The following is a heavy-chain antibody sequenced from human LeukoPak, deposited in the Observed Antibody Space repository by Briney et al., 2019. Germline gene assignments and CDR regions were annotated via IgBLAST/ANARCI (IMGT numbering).Heavy chain of an antibody. CDR3: AKDRGVPAAITPDY. CDR1: GFTFSSYG. D-gene: IGHD2-2*02. Sequence: SGRSLRLSCAASGFTFSSYGMHWVRQAPGKGLEWVAVISYDGSNKYYADSVKGRFTISRDNSKNTLYLQMNSLRAEDTAVYYCAKDRGVPAAITPDYWGQGTLVTVSS. CDR2: ISYDGSNK. V-gene: IGHV3-30*18. J-gene: IGHJ4*02.